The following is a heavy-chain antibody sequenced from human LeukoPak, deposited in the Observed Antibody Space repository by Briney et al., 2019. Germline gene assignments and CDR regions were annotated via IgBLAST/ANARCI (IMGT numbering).Heavy chain of an antibody. D-gene: IGHD3-10*01. J-gene: IGHJ6*03. V-gene: IGHV3-73*01. CDR3: TRSGLLWFGEERTGAYYYYYMDV. CDR1: GFTFSGSA. CDR2: IRSKANSYAT. Sequence: PGGSPRLSCAASGFTFSGSAMHWVRQASGKGLEWVGRIRSKANSYATAYAASVKGRFTISRDDSKNTTYLQMNSLKTEDTAVYYCTRSGLLWFGEERTGAYYYYYMDVWGKGTTVTVSS.